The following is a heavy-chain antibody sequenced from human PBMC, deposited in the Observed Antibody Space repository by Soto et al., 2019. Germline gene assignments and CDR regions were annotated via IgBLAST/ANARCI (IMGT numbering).Heavy chain of an antibody. CDR3: ARDDCSSTSCFDY. J-gene: IGHJ4*02. CDR2: IYSGGST. V-gene: IGHV3-53*01. D-gene: IGHD2-2*01. Sequence: GGSLRLSCAASGFTVSSNYMSWVRQAPGKGLEWVSVIYSGGSTYYADSVKGRFTISRENSKNTLYLKMNSLRAEDTAVYYCARDDCSSTSCFDYWGQGTLVTVSS. CDR1: GFTVSSNY.